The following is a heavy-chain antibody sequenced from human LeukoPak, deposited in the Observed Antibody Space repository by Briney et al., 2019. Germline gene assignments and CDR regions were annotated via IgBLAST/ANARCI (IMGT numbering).Heavy chain of an antibody. J-gene: IGHJ4*02. D-gene: IGHD6-19*01. V-gene: IGHV3-23*01. CDR3: AKDWAVAGSSNY. CDR1: GFTFSSYA. Sequence: GGSLRLSCAASGFTFSSYAMSWVRQAPGKGLEWVSAISGSGGSTYYADSVKGRFTISSDNSKNTLYLQMNSLRAEDTAVYYCAKDWAVAGSSNYWGQGTLVTVSS. CDR2: ISGSGGST.